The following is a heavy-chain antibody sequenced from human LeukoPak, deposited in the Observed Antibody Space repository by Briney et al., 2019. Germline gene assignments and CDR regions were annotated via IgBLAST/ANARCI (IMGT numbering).Heavy chain of an antibody. Sequence: TGGSLRLSCTASGFTFGDYAMSWVRRAPGKGLEWVGFIRSKAYGGTTEYAASVKGRFTISRDDSKSIAYLQMNSLKTEDTAIYYCTREGDSGWPPDYWGQGTLVTVSS. CDR2: IRSKAYGGTT. CDR3: TREGDSGWPPDY. D-gene: IGHD5-12*01. V-gene: IGHV3-49*04. J-gene: IGHJ4*02. CDR1: GFTFGDYA.